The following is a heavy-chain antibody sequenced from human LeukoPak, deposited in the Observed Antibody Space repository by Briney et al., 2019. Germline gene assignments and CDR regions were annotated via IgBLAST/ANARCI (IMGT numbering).Heavy chain of an antibody. J-gene: IGHJ4*02. CDR2: ISGSGGST. Sequence: GGSLRLSCAASGFTFSSYAMSWVRQAPGKGLEWVSAISGSGGSTYYADSVKGRFTISRDNSKNSLYLQMTSLRPEDTALYYCAGGTGWLIDSWGQGTLVTVSS. CDR1: GFTFSSYA. V-gene: IGHV3-23*01. D-gene: IGHD3-9*01. CDR3: AGGTGWLIDS.